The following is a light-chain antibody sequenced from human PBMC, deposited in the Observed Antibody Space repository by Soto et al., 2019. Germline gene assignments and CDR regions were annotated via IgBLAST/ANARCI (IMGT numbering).Light chain of an antibody. CDR1: QDISSW. J-gene: IGKJ5*01. CDR2: AAS. CDR3: QQPISFPIT. V-gene: IGKV1-12*01. Sequence: DIQMTQSPSTLSASVGDRVTITCRASQDISSWLAWYQQKPGKAPKLLIYAASSLQSGVPSRFSGSGSETDFTLTIRGLQPEDFATYYCQQPISFPITFGQGTRLEIK.